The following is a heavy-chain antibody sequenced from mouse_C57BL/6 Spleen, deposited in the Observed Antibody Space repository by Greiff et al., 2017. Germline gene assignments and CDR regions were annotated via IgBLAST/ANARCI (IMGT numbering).Heavy chain of an antibody. CDR1: GYTFTNYW. CDR3: AKGGSIYAMDY. Sequence: QVHVKQPGAELVRPGTSVKMSCKASGYTFTNYWIGWAKQRPGHGLEWIGDIYPGGGYTNYNEKFKGKATLTADKSSSTAYMQFSSLTSEDSAIYYWAKGGSIYAMDYWGQGTSVTVSS. V-gene: IGHV1-63*01. CDR2: IYPGGGYT. J-gene: IGHJ4*01.